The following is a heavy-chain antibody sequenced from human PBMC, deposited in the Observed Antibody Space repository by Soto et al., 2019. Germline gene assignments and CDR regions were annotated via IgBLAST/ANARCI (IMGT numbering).Heavy chain of an antibody. D-gene: IGHD3-10*01. CDR1: GFTFSSYA. V-gene: IGHV3-30-3*01. CDR2: ISYDGSNK. J-gene: IGHJ5*01. CDR3: ASYGCYYDCSGSFHLFDP. Sequence: GGSLRLSCAASGFTFSSYAMHWVRQAPGKGLEWVAVISYDGSNKYYADSVKGRFTISSDNSKNTLYLQMNSLRAEDTAVYYCASYGCYYDCSGSFHLFDPWGQGSLVTVCS.